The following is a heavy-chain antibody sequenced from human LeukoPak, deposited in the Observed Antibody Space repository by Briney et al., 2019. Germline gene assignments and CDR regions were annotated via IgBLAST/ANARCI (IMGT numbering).Heavy chain of an antibody. J-gene: IGHJ4*02. Sequence: AGGSLRLSCAASGFTFSSYAMSWVRQAPGKGLEWVSAISGSGGSTYYADSVKGRFTISRDNSKNTLYLQMDSLRAEDTAVYYCAKDGTGSSRAFDYWGQGTLVTVSS. D-gene: IGHD3-16*02. CDR2: ISGSGGST. CDR3: AKDGTGSSRAFDY. V-gene: IGHV3-23*01. CDR1: GFTFSSYA.